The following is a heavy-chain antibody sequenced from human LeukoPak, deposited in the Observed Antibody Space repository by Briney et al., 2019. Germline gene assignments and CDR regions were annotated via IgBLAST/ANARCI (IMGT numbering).Heavy chain of an antibody. CDR3: AREGYTSSWLYYYYYMDV. CDR1: GFTFSSYG. J-gene: IGHJ6*03. D-gene: IGHD6-13*01. Sequence: GGSLRLSCAASGFTFSSYGLHWVRQAPGKGLEWVAVISYDGRNKYYADSVRGRFTISRDNSKNGLYLQMNSLRPEDTAIYYCAREGYTSSWLYYYYYMDVWGKGTTVTVSS. CDR2: ISYDGRNK. V-gene: IGHV3-30*04.